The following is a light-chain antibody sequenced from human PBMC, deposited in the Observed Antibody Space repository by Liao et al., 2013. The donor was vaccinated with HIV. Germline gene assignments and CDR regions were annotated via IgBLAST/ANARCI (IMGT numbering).Light chain of an antibody. J-gene: IGLJ3*02. CDR2: QDS. CDR3: QSWDTNTWV. CDR1: KLGSKY. V-gene: IGLV3-1*01. Sequence: SYDLTQPPSVSVSPGQTATITCSGDKLGSKYAAWYQQKPGQSPVLVIYQDSKRPSGIPERFSGSNSGNTATLTITGTQAMDEADYYCQSWDTNTWVFGGGTKVTVL.